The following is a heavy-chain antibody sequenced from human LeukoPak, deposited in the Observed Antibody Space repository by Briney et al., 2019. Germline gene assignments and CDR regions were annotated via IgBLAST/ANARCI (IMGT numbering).Heavy chain of an antibody. CDR3: ARDTAGNDY. V-gene: IGHV3-7*01. CDR2: INQDGSEK. J-gene: IGHJ4*02. D-gene: IGHD1-1*01. CDR1: GFTVSSNY. Sequence: GGSLRLSCAASGFTVSSNYMSWVRQAPGKGLEWVAKINQDGSEKYYVDSVKGRFTISRDNAKISLYLQMSSLRAEDTAVYYCARDTAGNDYWGQGTLVTVSS.